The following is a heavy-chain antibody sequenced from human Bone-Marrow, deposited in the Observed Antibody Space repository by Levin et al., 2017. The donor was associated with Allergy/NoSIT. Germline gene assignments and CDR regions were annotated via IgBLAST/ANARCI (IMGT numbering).Heavy chain of an antibody. Sequence: GESLKISCKASGYTFTGYYMHWVRQAPGQGLEWMGRINPNSGGTNYAQKFQGRVTMTRDTSISTAYMELSRLRSDDTAVYYCARDYRSITMVRGVIRHSYYFDYWGQGTLVTVSS. CDR1: GYTFTGYY. J-gene: IGHJ4*02. CDR3: ARDYRSITMVRGVIRHSYYFDY. D-gene: IGHD3-10*01. V-gene: IGHV1-2*06. CDR2: INPNSGGT.